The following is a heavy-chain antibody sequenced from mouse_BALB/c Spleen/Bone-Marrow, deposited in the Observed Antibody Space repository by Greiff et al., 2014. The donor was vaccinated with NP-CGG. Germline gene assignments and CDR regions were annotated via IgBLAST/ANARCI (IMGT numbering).Heavy chain of an antibody. CDR2: ILPGSGST. CDR1: GYTFSSDW. D-gene: IGHD2-4*01. Sequence: QVQLQQPGADLLKPGASIKISCKATGYTFSSDWIEWVKQRPGHGLEWIGEILPGSGSTNYNEKFKGKATFTADTSSNTAYMQLSSLTSEDSAVYYCARTMIRGYFDVWGAGTTVTVSS. V-gene: IGHV1-9*01. CDR3: ARTMIRGYFDV. J-gene: IGHJ1*01.